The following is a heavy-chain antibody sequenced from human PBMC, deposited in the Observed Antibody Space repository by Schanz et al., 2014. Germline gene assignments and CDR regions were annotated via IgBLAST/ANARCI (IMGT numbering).Heavy chain of an antibody. CDR3: ARDGEAAAGCDY. CDR2: INPSVGNT. V-gene: IGHV1-46*03. CDR1: GYTFTSYY. J-gene: IGHJ4*02. Sequence: QVQLVQSGAEVKKPGASVKVSCEASGYTFTSYYIHWFRQAPGQGLEWMGLINPSVGNTNYAQKFRGRVTMTSDTSTSTVYMELSSLRSEDTAVYYCARDGEAAAGCDYWGQGTLVTVSS. D-gene: IGHD6-13*01.